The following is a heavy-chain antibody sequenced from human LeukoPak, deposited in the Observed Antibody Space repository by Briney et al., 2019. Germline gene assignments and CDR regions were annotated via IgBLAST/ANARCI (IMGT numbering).Heavy chain of an antibody. CDR1: GFTFTSSA. Sequence: ASVKVSCKASGFTFTSSAMQWVRQARGQRLAWIGWIVVGSGNTNYAQKFQERVTITRDMSTSTAYMELSSLRSEDTAVYYCAAFDFWSGYYRFDPWGQGTLVTVSS. CDR3: AAFDFWSGYYRFDP. J-gene: IGHJ5*02. D-gene: IGHD3-3*01. V-gene: IGHV1-58*02. CDR2: IVVGSGNT.